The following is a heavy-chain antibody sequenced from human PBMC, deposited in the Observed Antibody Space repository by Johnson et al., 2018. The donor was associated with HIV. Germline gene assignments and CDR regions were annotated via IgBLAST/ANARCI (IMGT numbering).Heavy chain of an antibody. D-gene: IGHD6-25*01. CDR1: GFTFSDYY. CDR3: ARATDQRLDAYDI. J-gene: IGHJ3*02. Sequence: QVQLVESGGGLVKPGGSLRLSCAASGFTFSDYYMSCIRQAPGQGLEWASYLSSRGLTIYYADSVNCRFTSSRDNAKNSLYLQMTSLRAEDTAVYYCARATDQRLDAYDIWGQGTMVTVSS. CDR2: LSSRGLTI. V-gene: IGHV3-11*04.